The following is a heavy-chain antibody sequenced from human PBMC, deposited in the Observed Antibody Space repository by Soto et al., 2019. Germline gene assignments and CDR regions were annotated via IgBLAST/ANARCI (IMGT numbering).Heavy chain of an antibody. CDR2: IYSGGST. CDR3: ARDRTEHYYYYYGMDV. CDR1: GFTVSSNY. V-gene: IGHV3-53*01. D-gene: IGHD2-8*02. J-gene: IGHJ6*02. Sequence: PGGSLRLSCAASGFTVSSNYMSWVRQAPGKGLEWVSVIYSGGSTYYADSVKGRFTISRDNSKNTLYLQMNSLRAEDTAVYYCARDRTEHYYYYYGMDVWGQGTTVTVSS.